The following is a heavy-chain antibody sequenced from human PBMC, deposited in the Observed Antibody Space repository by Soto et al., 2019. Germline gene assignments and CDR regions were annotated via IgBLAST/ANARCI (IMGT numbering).Heavy chain of an antibody. Sequence: SETLSLTCPVSGGSISSYYWSWIRQPPGKGLEWIGYIYYSGSTNYNPSLKSRVTISLDTSKNQFSLKLNSVTAADTAVYYCARDLGSLAPKGNYYFYYGLDVWGQGTTVTVSS. CDR3: ARDLGSLAPKGNYYFYYGLDV. J-gene: IGHJ6*02. CDR2: IYYSGST. V-gene: IGHV4-59*01. CDR1: GGSISSYY. D-gene: IGHD3-16*01.